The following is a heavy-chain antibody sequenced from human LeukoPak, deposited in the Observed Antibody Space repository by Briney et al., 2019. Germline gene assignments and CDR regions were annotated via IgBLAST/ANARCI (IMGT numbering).Heavy chain of an antibody. CDR1: GGSFSGYY. V-gene: IGHV4-34*01. J-gene: IGHJ1*01. CDR2: INHSGST. CDR3: ARGLRCQGTFQH. Sequence: SETLSPTCAVYGGSFSGYYWSWIRQPPGKGLEWIGEINHSGSTNYNPSLTSRVTISVDTSKNQFSLKLSSVTAADTAVYYCARGLRCQGTFQHWGQGALVTVSS. D-gene: IGHD4-17*01.